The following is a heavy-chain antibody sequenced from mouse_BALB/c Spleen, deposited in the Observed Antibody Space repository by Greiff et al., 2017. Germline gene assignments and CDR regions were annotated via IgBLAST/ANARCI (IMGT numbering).Heavy chain of an antibody. D-gene: IGHD2-14*01. Sequence: EVKVVESGGGLVQPGGSMKLSCAASGFTFSSYAMSWVRQSPEKRLEWVAEISSGGSYTYYPDTVTGRFTISRDNAKNTLYLEMSSLRSEDTAMYYCAREEDYRYERYFDVWGAGTTVTVSS. CDR2: ISSGGSYT. CDR3: AREEDYRYERYFDV. J-gene: IGHJ1*01. CDR1: GFTFSSYA. V-gene: IGHV5-9-4*01.